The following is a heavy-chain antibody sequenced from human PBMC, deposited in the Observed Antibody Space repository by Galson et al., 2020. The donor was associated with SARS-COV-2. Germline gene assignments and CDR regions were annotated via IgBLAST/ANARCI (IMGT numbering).Heavy chain of an antibody. CDR1: GGSIISGAYY. V-gene: IGHV4-61*02. CDR3: ARESRWDLYFDF. CDR2: IYTTTGGT. Sequence: SETLSLTCTVSGGSIISGAYYWSWIRQPAGKGLEWIGRIYTTTGGTNYNPSLKSRVTISVDTSKNQFSLRLTSVTAADTAVYYCARESRWDLYFDFWGQGTRVIVSS. D-gene: IGHD1-26*01. J-gene: IGHJ4*02.